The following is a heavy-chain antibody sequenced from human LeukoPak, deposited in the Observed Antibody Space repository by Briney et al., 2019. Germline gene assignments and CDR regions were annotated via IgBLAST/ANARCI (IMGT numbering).Heavy chain of an antibody. Sequence: ASETLSLTCAVYGGSFSGYYWSWIRQPPGKGLEWIGEINHSGSTNYNPSLKSRVTISVDTSKNQFSLKLSSVTAADTAVYYCARGLGSGWYGPFDYWGQGTLVTVSS. CDR2: INHSGST. J-gene: IGHJ4*02. D-gene: IGHD6-19*01. CDR3: ARGLGSGWYGPFDY. V-gene: IGHV4-34*01. CDR1: GGSFSGYY.